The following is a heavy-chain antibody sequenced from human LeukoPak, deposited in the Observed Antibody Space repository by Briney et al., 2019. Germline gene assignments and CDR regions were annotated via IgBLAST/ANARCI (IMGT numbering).Heavy chain of an antibody. J-gene: IGHJ4*02. CDR2: IYYSGST. Sequence: SETLSLTCTVSGGSISSGGYYWSWIRQHPGKGLDWIGYIYYSGSTYYNPSLKSRVTISVDTSKNQFSLKLSSVTAADTAVYYCASGFSGLRFSEWFPIWGQGTLVTVSS. CDR1: GGSISSGGYY. V-gene: IGHV4-31*03. CDR3: ASGFSGLRFSEWFPI. D-gene: IGHD3-3*01.